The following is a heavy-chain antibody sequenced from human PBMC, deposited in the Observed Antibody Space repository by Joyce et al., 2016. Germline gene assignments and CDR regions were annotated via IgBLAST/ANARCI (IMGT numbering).Heavy chain of an antibody. CDR2: TSYDGHNN. CDR1: RYTFTKYA. V-gene: IGHV3-30*15. D-gene: IGHD3-22*01. CDR3: GRDYDTSGYSGGFDY. Sequence: HVQLVASGGGVVQPGRSLRLSCDASRYTFTKYAMHWGRQAPGRGLEWVAGTSYDGHNNFYADCVRGRFTIARDNSENTVHLERSSLRPDETAVYYCGRDYDTSGYSGGFDYWGQGTLVTVSS. J-gene: IGHJ4*02.